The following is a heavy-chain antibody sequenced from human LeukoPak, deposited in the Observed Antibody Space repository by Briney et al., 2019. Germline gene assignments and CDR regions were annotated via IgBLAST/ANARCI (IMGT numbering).Heavy chain of an antibody. CDR1: GYTFTGYY. D-gene: IGHD6-19*01. Sequence: ASVKVSCKASGYTFTGYYMHWVRQAPGQGLEWMGWINPNSGGTNYAQKFQGRVTMARDTSISTAYMELSRLRSDDTAVYYCARATPLAVAGTFWGQGTLVTVSS. CDR3: ARATPLAVAGTF. V-gene: IGHV1-2*02. J-gene: IGHJ4*02. CDR2: INPNSGGT.